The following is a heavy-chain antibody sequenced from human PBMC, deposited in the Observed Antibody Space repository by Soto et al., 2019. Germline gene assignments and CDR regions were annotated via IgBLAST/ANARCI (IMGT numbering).Heavy chain of an antibody. Sequence: QVQLVESGGGVVQPGRSLRLSCAASGFTFSSYGMHWVRQAPGKGLEWVAVISYDGSNKYYADSVKGRFTISRDNSKNTLYLQMDRLRAEDTAVYYCANDLRWEYNCNYGSRYFDYGGQGTLVTVSS. V-gene: IGHV3-30*18. CDR1: GFTFSSYG. D-gene: IGHD1-7*01. CDR3: ANDLRWEYNCNYGSRYFDY. J-gene: IGHJ4*02. CDR2: ISYDGSNK.